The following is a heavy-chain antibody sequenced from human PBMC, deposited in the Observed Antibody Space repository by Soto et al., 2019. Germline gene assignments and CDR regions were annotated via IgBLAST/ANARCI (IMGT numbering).Heavy chain of an antibody. J-gene: IGHJ4*02. CDR1: GYTFISNY. CDR3: AREPEVCRSTNCHFGY. V-gene: IGHV1-46*01. CDR2: INPRGAST. D-gene: IGHD2-2*01. Sequence: QVQLVQSGAEVKKPGASVKISCKASGYTFISNYVYWVRQAPGQGLEWMGIINPRGASTSYAQKCQRRVTMTSNTSTNTVYLDLSSLTSDDSAVYYCAREPEVCRSTNCHFGYWGQRSLVIVSS.